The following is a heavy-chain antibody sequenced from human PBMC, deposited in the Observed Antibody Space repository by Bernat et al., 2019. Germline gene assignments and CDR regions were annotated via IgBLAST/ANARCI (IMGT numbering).Heavy chain of an antibody. V-gene: IGHV3-15*07. CDR1: GFSFNNAW. D-gene: IGHD2-21*02. Sequence: EVQLVESGGGLVKPGGSLRLSCAASGFSFNNAWMNWVRQAPGKGLEWVGRIKSKTNDGTIDYAAPVRGRFTISRDDSKNTLYLQMNSLKTEDTAIYYCTTLSCGGDCYQSHSDAFDVWGQGTMVTVSS. CDR2: IKSKTNDGTI. CDR3: TTLSCGGDCYQSHSDAFDV. J-gene: IGHJ3*01.